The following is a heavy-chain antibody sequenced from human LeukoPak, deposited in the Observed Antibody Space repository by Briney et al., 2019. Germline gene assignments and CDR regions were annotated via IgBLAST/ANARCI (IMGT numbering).Heavy chain of an antibody. CDR1: GGSFSGYY. J-gene: IGHJ4*02. CDR2: INHSGST. Sequence: MPSETLSLTCAVYGGSFSGYYWSWIRQPPGKGLEWIGEINHSGSTNYNPSLKSRVTISVDTSKNQFSLKLSSVTAADTAVYYCARATGGIGSSSAGFVPYYFDYWGQGTLVTVSS. CDR3: ARATGGIGSSSAGFVPYYFDY. V-gene: IGHV4-34*01. D-gene: IGHD6-6*01.